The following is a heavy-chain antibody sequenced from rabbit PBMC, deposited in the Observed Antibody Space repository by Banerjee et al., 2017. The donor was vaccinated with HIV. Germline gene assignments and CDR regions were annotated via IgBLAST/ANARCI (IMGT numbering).Heavy chain of an antibody. V-gene: IGHV1S40*01. D-gene: IGHD1-1*01. CDR2: IYNGDGST. CDR1: GFSFSSNV. CDR3: ARTYASGSGDYFNL. J-gene: IGHJ4*01. Sequence: QSLEESGGDLVKPGASLTLTCTASGFSFSSNVMCWVRQAPGKGLEWIGCIYNGDGSTYYASWVNGRFTVSKASSTTVSLQMTSLTAADTATYFCARTYASGSGDYFNLWGPGTLVTVS.